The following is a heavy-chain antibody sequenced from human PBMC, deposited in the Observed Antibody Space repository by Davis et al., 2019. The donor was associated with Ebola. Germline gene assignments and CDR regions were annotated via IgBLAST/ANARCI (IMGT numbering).Heavy chain of an antibody. D-gene: IGHD3-22*01. CDR2: ISYDGGDI. V-gene: IGHV3-30*03. J-gene: IGHJ1*01. CDR3: ASDYGLSSGYYYFQH. CDR1: GFTVTSND. Sequence: GESLKISCAASGFTVTSNDMSWVRQAPGQGLEWVAVISYDGGDIYYADSVKGRLTISRDNSKNTLSLQMNNLRTEDTAVYYCASDYGLSSGYYYFQHWGQGTLVTVSS.